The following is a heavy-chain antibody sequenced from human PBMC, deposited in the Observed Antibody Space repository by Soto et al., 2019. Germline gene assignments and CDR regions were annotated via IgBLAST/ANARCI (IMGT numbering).Heavy chain of an antibody. CDR3: AKTIFRCLEWSGGFDI. Sequence: GGSLRLSCAASGFTFSSYAMSWVRQAPGKGLEWVSAISGSGGSTYYADSVKGRFTISRDNSKNTLYLQMNSLRAEDTAVYYCAKTIFRCLEWSGGFDIWGQGTMVTVSS. V-gene: IGHV3-23*01. D-gene: IGHD3-3*01. CDR1: GFTFSSYA. CDR2: ISGSGGST. J-gene: IGHJ3*02.